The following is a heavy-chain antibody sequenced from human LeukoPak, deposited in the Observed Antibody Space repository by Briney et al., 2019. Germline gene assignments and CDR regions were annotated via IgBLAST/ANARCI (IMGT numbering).Heavy chain of an antibody. CDR2: INHSGST. CDR3: ARGARSSGWYGY. CDR1: GGSFSGYY. J-gene: IGHJ4*02. Sequence: SETLSLTCAVYGGSFSGYYWSWIRQPPGKGLEWIGEINHSGSTNYNPSLKSRVTISVDTSKNQFSLKLSSVTAADTAVYYCARGARSSGWYGYWGQGTLVTVSS. D-gene: IGHD6-19*01. V-gene: IGHV4-34*01.